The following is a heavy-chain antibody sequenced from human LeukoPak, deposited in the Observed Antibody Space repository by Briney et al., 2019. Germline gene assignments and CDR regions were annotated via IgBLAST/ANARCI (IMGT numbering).Heavy chain of an antibody. CDR3: ARSGDWNYVEDAFDI. Sequence: GASVKVSCKASGGTFSSYAISWVRQAPGQGLEWMGWISAYNGNTNHAQKLQGRVTMTTDTSTSTAYMELRSLRSDDTAVYYCARSGDWNYVEDAFDIWGQGTMVTVSS. D-gene: IGHD1-7*01. J-gene: IGHJ3*02. CDR2: ISAYNGNT. CDR1: GGTFSSYA. V-gene: IGHV1-18*01.